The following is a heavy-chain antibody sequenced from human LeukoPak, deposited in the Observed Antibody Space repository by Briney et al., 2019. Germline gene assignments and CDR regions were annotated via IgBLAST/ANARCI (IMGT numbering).Heavy chain of an antibody. Sequence: GGSLRLSCAASGFTVSSNYMSWVRQTPGKGLEWVSVIYSGGTTYYADSVKARFTISRDNSKNTLSLQMSSLRAEDTAVYYCAKKAIVVPGTPFFDFWGQGTLVTVSS. D-gene: IGHD6-19*01. CDR1: GFTVSSNY. CDR3: AKKAIVVPGTPFFDF. CDR2: IYSGGTT. V-gene: IGHV3-66*01. J-gene: IGHJ4*02.